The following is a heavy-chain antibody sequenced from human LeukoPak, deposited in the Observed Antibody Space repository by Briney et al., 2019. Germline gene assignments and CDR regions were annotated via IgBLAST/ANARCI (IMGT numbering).Heavy chain of an antibody. D-gene: IGHD2-2*01. Sequence: GGSLRLSCAASGFIFSNYLIHWVRQAPGKGLVWVSRINTDGTITTYADSVKGRFTISRDNAKNTVYLQMNSLRAEDTAVYYCARDMHGPRDYWGQGTLVTVSS. J-gene: IGHJ4*02. CDR3: ARDMHGPRDY. CDR2: INTDGTIT. CDR1: GFIFSNYL. V-gene: IGHV3-74*01.